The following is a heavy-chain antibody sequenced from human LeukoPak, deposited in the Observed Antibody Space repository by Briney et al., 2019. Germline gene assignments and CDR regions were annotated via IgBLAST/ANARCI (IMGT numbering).Heavy chain of an antibody. Sequence: PGGSLRLSCAASGFTFSSYWMSWVRQAPGKGLEWVANIKQDGSEKYYVDSVKGRFTISRDNSKNTLYLQMNSLRAEDTAVYYCARDPAAGPTPPEYFHHWGQGTLVTVSS. CDR3: ARDPAAGPTPPEYFHH. CDR2: IKQDGSEK. CDR1: GFTFSSYW. V-gene: IGHV3-7*01. D-gene: IGHD6-13*01. J-gene: IGHJ1*01.